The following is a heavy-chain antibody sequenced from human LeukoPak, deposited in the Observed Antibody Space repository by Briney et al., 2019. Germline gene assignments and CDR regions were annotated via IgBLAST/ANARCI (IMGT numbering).Heavy chain of an antibody. CDR1: GFTFSSHW. CDR2: IRPDGSEE. V-gene: IGHV3-7*01. J-gene: IGHJ4*02. Sequence: TGGSLRLSCAASGFTFSSHWMSWVRQAPGKGLGWVASIRPDGSEEYYMDSVKGRFTISRDNAKNSLYLQMNSLRAEDTAVYYCARLLGTVTNYDYWGQGTLVTVSS. D-gene: IGHD1-7*01. CDR3: ARLLGTVTNYDY.